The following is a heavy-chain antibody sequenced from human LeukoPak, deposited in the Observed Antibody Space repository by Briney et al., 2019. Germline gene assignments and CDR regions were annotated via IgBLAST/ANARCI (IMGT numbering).Heavy chain of an antibody. D-gene: IGHD2-21*02. CDR1: AFTVSIND. J-gene: IGHJ3*02. Sequence: GACLRLSCAPIAFTVSINDMSWARPAPRKGLEWVSSIRSSSSYIYYADSVKGRFTISRPNAKNSLYLQMNSLRAADTAVYYCARVGYCGGDCYFKDAFDIWGQRTTVSLSS. V-gene: IGHV3-21*01. CDR2: IRSSSSYI. CDR3: ARVGYCGGDCYFKDAFDI.